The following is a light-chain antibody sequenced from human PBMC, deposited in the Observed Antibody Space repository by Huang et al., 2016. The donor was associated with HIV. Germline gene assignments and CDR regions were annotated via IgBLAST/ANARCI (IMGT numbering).Light chain of an antibody. CDR1: QSLLYSSNNKNY. CDR2: WAS. V-gene: IGKV4-1*01. CDR3: QQYYNTPLT. J-gene: IGKJ2*01. Sequence: DIVMTQSPDSLAVSLGERATINCKSSQSLLYSSNNKNYLAWSQQKPGQPPKLLIYWASTRDSGVPDRFTGSGSGTVFTLTISSLQAEDVAIYYCQQYYNTPLTFGQGTKLVIK.